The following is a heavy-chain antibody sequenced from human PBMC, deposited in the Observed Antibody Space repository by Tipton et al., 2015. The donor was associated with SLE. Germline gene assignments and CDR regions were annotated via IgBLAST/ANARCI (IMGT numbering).Heavy chain of an antibody. CDR2: LYDSGVP. V-gene: IGHV4-59*02. J-gene: IGHJ4*02. CDR1: GVSVRYVY. Sequence: GLVKPSEPLSLTCTVSGVSVRYVYWNWLRLSPGKGLEWIGNLYDSGVPNYYPSLQSRVTISLDASKNQFSLTLNSMTPADTAVYYCARGSLESSDWGGAFDYWGQGILVTVSS. D-gene: IGHD6-19*01. CDR3: ARGSLESSDWGGAFDY.